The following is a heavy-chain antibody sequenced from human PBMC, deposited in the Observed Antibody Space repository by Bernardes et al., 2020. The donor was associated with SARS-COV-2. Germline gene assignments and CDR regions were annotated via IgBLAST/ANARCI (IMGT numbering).Heavy chain of an antibody. D-gene: IGHD6-19*01. CDR3: VKALAPAGSYYFDY. V-gene: IGHV3-64D*06. Sequence: GGSLSLSCSASGFTFSDYSMHWVRQAPGKGLEYVSAISPSGVGTYYGDSVKGRFIISRDSSKNTLYLQMSSLRAEDTAVYYCVKALAPAGSYYFDYWGQGTLVTVSS. CDR1: GFTFSDYS. CDR2: ISPSGVGT. J-gene: IGHJ4*02.